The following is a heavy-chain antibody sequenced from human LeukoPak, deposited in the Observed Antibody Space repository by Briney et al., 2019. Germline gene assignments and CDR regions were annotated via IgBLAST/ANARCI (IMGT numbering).Heavy chain of an antibody. Sequence: PGGSLRLSCAASGFTFSSYEMNWVRQAPGKGLEWVSCITSSGSTMYYADSVKGRFTISRDNAKNSLYLQMNSLGAEDTAVYYCARESWGFDYWGQGTLVTVSS. D-gene: IGHD7-27*01. CDR3: ARESWGFDY. J-gene: IGHJ4*02. V-gene: IGHV3-48*03. CDR2: ITSSGSTM. CDR1: GFTFSSYE.